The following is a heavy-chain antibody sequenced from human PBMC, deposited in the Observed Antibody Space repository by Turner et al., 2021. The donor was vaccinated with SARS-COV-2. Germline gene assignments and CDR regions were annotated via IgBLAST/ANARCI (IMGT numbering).Heavy chain of an antibody. D-gene: IGHD3-3*01. CDR1: GGSINSDF. Sequence: VQLQESGPGLLKPSETLSLTCTVSGGSINSDFWNWIRKPPGKALELTGYLYYRGSTTYNPDLKSRVNMSVDTSKNQFSLRLTSVTAADTAMYYCARELRFNWFDPWGHGTLVTVS. J-gene: IGHJ5*02. CDR2: LYYRGST. V-gene: IGHV4-59*01. CDR3: ARELRFNWFDP.